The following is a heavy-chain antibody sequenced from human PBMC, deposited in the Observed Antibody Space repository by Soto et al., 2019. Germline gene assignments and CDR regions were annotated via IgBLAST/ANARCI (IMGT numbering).Heavy chain of an antibody. CDR1: GFTFSSYG. CDR2: IWYDGSNK. J-gene: IGHJ6*03. V-gene: IGHV3-33*01. CDR3: ARGADRYYYYMDV. Sequence: GGSLRLSCAASGFTFSSYGMHWVRQAPGKGLEWVAVIWYDGSNKYYADSVKGTFTISRDNSKNTLYLQMNSLRAEDTAVYYCARGADRYYYYMDVWGKGTTVTVSS.